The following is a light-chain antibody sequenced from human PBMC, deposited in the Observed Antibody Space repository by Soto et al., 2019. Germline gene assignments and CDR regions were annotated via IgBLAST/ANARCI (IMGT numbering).Light chain of an antibody. CDR2: GNT. V-gene: IGLV1-40*01. Sequence: QSVQPQPPSVSGAPGQRVTISCTGSTSDIGAGFDVHWYQQLPGKAPKLPIYGNTNRPSGVPDRFSGSKSGTSASLAITGLQAEDEADYYCQSYDSSLSGNYVFGTGTKVTAL. CDR3: QSYDSSLSGNYV. J-gene: IGLJ1*01. CDR1: TSDIGAGFD.